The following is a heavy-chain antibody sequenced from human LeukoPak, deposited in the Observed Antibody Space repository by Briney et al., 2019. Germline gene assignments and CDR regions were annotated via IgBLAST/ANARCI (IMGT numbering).Heavy chain of an antibody. V-gene: IGHV1-3*01. D-gene: IGHD3-3*01. CDR1: GYTFSSYA. Sequence: ASVKVSCKASGYTFSSYAMHWVRQAPGQRLEWMGWINAGNGNTKYSQKFQGRVTMTTDTSTSTAYMELRSLRSDDTAVYYCARDRPGTIFGVVIQPQYYYYYGMDVWGQGTTVTVSS. J-gene: IGHJ6*02. CDR2: INAGNGNT. CDR3: ARDRPGTIFGVVIQPQYYYYYGMDV.